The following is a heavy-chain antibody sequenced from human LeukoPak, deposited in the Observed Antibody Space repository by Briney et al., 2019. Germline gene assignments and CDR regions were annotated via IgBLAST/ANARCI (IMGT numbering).Heavy chain of an antibody. D-gene: IGHD5-18*01. Sequence: ASVKVSCKASGGTFSSYAISWVRQAPGQGLEWMGGIIPIFGTANYAQKFQGRVTITADKSTSTAYMELSSLRSEDTAVYYCASVDTAATIDYWGQGTLVTVSS. V-gene: IGHV1-69*06. CDR1: GGTFSSYA. J-gene: IGHJ4*02. CDR2: IIPIFGTA. CDR3: ASVDTAATIDY.